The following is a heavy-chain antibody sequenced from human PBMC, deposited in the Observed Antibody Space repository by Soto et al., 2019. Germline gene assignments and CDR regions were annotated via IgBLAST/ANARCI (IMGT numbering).Heavy chain of an antibody. CDR3: AKDWVVVVQAVKDWFDP. CDR2: ISGSGGST. CDR1: GFTFSSYA. D-gene: IGHD2-2*01. Sequence: GGSLRLSCAASGFTFSSYAMSWVRQAPGKGLEWVSAISGSGGSTYYADSVKGRFTISRDNSKNTLYLQMNSLRAEDTAVDYCAKDWVVVVQAVKDWFDPWGQGTLVTVSS. J-gene: IGHJ5*02. V-gene: IGHV3-23*01.